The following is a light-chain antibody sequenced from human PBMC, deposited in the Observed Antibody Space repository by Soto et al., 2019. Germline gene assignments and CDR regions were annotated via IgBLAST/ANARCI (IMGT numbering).Light chain of an antibody. CDR2: GAS. J-gene: IGKJ2*01. CDR1: QSVNNND. V-gene: IGKV3-20*01. Sequence: EIVLTQSPGTLSLSPGERATLSCRASQSVNNNDLAWYQQKPGQAPRLLIYGASSRATGIPDRFSGSGSGTDFTLTISRLEPEDFAVYFCQQYASSPFTFGQGTKLAIK. CDR3: QQYASSPFT.